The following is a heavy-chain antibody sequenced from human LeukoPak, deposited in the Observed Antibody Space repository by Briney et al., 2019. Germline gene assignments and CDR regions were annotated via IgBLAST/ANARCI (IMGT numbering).Heavy chain of an antibody. Sequence: PGGSLRLSCAASGFTFSSYAMSWVRQAPGKGLEWVSAISGSGGSTYYADSVKGRFTISRDNSKNTLYLQMNSLRAEDTAVYYCASGTHSGIAAAHLKFDYWGQGTLVTVSS. CDR3: ASGTHSGIAAAHLKFDY. J-gene: IGHJ4*02. V-gene: IGHV3-23*01. D-gene: IGHD6-13*01. CDR1: GFTFSSYA. CDR2: ISGSGGST.